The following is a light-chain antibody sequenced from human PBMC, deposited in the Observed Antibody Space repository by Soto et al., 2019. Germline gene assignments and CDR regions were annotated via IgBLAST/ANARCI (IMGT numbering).Light chain of an antibody. CDR1: SGPVSTTHY. J-gene: IGLJ1*01. V-gene: IGLV8-61*01. CDR3: MLYVDNGIFV. Sequence: QTVVTQEPSFSVSPGGTVTLTCGLNSGPVSTTHYPSWYQQTPGQAPRTLIYYTNTRSSGVPDRFSGSILGNKAALTITGAQADDESDYYCMLYVDNGIFVFGYGTKV. CDR2: YTN.